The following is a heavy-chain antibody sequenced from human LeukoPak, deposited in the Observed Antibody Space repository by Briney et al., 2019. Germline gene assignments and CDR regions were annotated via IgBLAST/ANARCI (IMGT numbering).Heavy chain of an antibody. V-gene: IGHV4-34*01. J-gene: IGHJ6*03. Sequence: SETLSLTCAVYGGSFSGYYWTWVRQAPGKGLEWIGEINPSGRISYNPSLKSRLTISVDASKNQFSLNLRSLTAADTAVYYCARGRQEVSMIVVVMTAVSYYLDVWGKGTTVTVS. CDR3: ARGRQEVSMIVVVMTAVSYYLDV. CDR2: INPSGRI. D-gene: IGHD3-22*01. CDR1: GGSFSGYY.